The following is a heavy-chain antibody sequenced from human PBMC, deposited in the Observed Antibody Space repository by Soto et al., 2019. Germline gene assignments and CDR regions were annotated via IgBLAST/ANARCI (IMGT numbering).Heavy chain of an antibody. D-gene: IGHD3-3*01. V-gene: IGHV6-1*01. CDR2: TYHRSKWYN. CDR1: GATVSTNSAT. CDR3: ARGPGVLITGNGLDV. J-gene: IGHJ6*01. Sequence: PSQTLSVTGAIYGATVSTNSATWHCIRQSPLTGLEWLGRTYHRSKWYNDYGRSLQSRMTINTDTSKNQFSLQLNSVTPEDTALYFCARGPGVLITGNGLDVWGQGTTVTGSS.